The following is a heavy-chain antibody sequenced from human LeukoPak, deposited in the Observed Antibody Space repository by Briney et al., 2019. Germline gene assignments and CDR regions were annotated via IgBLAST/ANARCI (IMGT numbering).Heavy chain of an antibody. D-gene: IGHD6-6*01. V-gene: IGHV3-21*01. Sequence: GGSLRLSCAASGFTFSSYSMNWVRQAPGKGLEWVSSISSSSSYIYYADSVKGRFTISRDNAKNSLYLQMNSLRAEDTAVYYCARVVAARLFPLYYFDYWGQGTLVTVSS. J-gene: IGHJ4*02. CDR1: GFTFSSYS. CDR2: ISSSSSYI. CDR3: ARVVAARLFPLYYFDY.